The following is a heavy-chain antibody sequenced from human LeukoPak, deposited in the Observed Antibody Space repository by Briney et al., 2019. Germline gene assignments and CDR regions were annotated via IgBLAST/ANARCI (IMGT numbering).Heavy chain of an antibody. D-gene: IGHD3-10*01. J-gene: IGHJ6*03. V-gene: IGHV4-61*01. CDR1: GGSISSSSYY. CDR3: AREAPMVRGVIITSSYYMDV. CDR2: IYYSGST. Sequence: SETLSLTCTVSGGSISSSSYYWGWIRQPPGKGLEWIGYIYYSGSTNYNPSLKSRVTISVDTSKNQFSLKLSSVTAADTAVYYCAREAPMVRGVIITSSYYMDVWGKGTTVTISS.